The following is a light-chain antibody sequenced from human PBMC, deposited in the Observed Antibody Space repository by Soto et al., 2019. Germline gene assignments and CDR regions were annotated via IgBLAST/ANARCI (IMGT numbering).Light chain of an antibody. J-gene: IGKJ1*01. Sequence: DIVMTQSPDSLAVSLGERATLSCRASQSVSSKLAWYQQKPGQAPRLLIYGASTRATGIPARFSGSGSGTEFTLITSRLQYEDYAVSYCQQYNSWLWTCGQGNMGVIK. CDR3: QQYNSWLWT. CDR1: QSVSSK. V-gene: IGKV3-15*01. CDR2: GAS.